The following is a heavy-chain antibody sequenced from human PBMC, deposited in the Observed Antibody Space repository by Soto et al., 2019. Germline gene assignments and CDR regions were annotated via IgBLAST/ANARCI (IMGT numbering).Heavy chain of an antibody. CDR2: VHYSGGT. J-gene: IGHJ3*02. D-gene: IGHD2-2*01. CDR1: GDSITSFF. V-gene: IGHV4-59*01. Sequence: SETLSLTCTVSGDSITSFFWSWVRQPPGKGLEWIGYVHYSGGTNYNPSLKSRLTMSVDTSKNHFSLRLDSVTAADTAVYYCARVNQLAPKRNAFDIWGQGTMVT. CDR3: ARVNQLAPKRNAFDI.